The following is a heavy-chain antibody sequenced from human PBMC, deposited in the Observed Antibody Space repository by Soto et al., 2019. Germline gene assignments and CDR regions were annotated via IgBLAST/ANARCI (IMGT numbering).Heavy chain of an antibody. J-gene: IGHJ4*02. V-gene: IGHV4-39*01. CDR1: GGSISSSSYY. Sequence: QLQLQESGPGLVKPSETLSLTCTVSGGSISSSSYYWGWIRQPPGKGLEWIGSIYYSGSTYYNPSLKSRVTISVDTSKNQFSLKLSSVTAADTAVYYCATQPIAAAGGYFDYWGQGTLVTVSS. CDR3: ATQPIAAAGGYFDY. D-gene: IGHD6-13*01. CDR2: IYYSGST.